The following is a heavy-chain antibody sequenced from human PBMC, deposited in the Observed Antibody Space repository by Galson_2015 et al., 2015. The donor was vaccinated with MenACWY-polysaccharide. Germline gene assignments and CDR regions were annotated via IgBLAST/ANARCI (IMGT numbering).Heavy chain of an antibody. J-gene: IGHJ4*02. CDR2: IQYSGST. CDR3: ARDRFGYFDYFFDY. Sequence: ALSLTCTVSGGSISRGIYYWTWIRQHPGKGLEWIGYIQYSGSTYYNPSLESRVTMSVDTSQNQFSLNLNSVTAADTAVYYCARDRFGYFDYFFDYWGLGTLVTVAS. D-gene: IGHD3-9*01. V-gene: IGHV4-31*03. CDR1: GGSISRGIYY.